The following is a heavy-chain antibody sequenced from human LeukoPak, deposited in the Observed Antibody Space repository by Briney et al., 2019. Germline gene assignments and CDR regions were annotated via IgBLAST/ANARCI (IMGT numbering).Heavy chain of an antibody. J-gene: IGHJ4*02. CDR3: AKDDGTYYDFWSGYYTGLSGFDY. Sequence: GGSLRLSCAASGFTFSSYAMSWVRQAPGKGLEWVSAISGSGGSTYYADSVKGRFTISRDNSKNTLYLQMNSLRAEDAAVYYCAKDDGTYYDFWSGYYTGLSGFDYWGQGTLVTVSS. CDR2: ISGSGGST. D-gene: IGHD3-3*01. V-gene: IGHV3-23*01. CDR1: GFTFSSYA.